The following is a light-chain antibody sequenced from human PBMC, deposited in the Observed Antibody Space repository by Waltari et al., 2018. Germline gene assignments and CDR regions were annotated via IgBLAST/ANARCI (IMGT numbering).Light chain of an antibody. V-gene: IGKV1-5*03. Sequence: DIQMTQSPSTLSASVGDRVTITCRASQSVSSWLAWYQQKPGKAPKLLIYKASSLEGGVPSRVSGSGSGTEFTLTISRVQPDDFATYYCQQYVSYPYTFGQGTKLEIK. CDR3: QQYVSYPYT. CDR1: QSVSSW. CDR2: KAS. J-gene: IGKJ2*01.